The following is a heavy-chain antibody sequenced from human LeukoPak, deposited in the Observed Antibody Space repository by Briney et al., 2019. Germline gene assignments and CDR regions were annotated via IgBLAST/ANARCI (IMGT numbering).Heavy chain of an antibody. CDR3: TTLASRSPYYYGMDV. CDR2: IKSKFDGGTT. Sequence: GGSLRLSCAASGFTFSNAWMTWVRQAPGKGLGWVGRIKSKFDGGTTDYAAPVKGRFTISRDDSKNTLYLQMSSLKTEDTAAYYCTTLASRSPYYYGMDVWGQGTTVTVSS. V-gene: IGHV3-15*01. J-gene: IGHJ6*02. CDR1: GFTFSNAW.